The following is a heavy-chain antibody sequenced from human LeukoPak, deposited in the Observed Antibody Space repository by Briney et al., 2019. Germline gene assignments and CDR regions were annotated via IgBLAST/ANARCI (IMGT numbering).Heavy chain of an antibody. CDR3: ARFGYSSSWEPQYYFDY. Sequence: GESLKISCKGSGYSFTSYWIGWVRQMPGKGLEWMGIIYPGDSDTRYSPSFQGQVTISADKSISTAYLQWSSLKASDTAMYYCARFGYSSSWEPQYYFDYWGQGTLVTVSS. CDR1: GYSFTSYW. J-gene: IGHJ4*02. CDR2: IYPGDSDT. V-gene: IGHV5-51*01. D-gene: IGHD6-13*01.